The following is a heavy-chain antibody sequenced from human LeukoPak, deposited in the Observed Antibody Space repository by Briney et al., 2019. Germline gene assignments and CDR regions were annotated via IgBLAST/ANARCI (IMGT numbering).Heavy chain of an antibody. J-gene: IGHJ6*03. D-gene: IGHD2-15*01. CDR2: IYTSGST. CDR1: GGSISSSSYY. Sequence: SETLSLTCTVSGGSISSSSYYWSWIRQPAGKGLEWIGRIYTSGSTNYNPSLKSRVTMSVDSSKNQFPLKLSSVTAADTAVYYCARDTEFPIYCSGGSCYSGSPNGYYYYMDVWGKGTTVTISS. V-gene: IGHV4-61*02. CDR3: ARDTEFPIYCSGGSCYSGSPNGYYYYMDV.